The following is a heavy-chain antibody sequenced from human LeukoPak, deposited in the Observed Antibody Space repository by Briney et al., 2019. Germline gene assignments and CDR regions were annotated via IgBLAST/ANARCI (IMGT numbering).Heavy chain of an antibody. CDR2: ISVYNDNT. V-gene: IGHV1-18*01. D-gene: IGHD5-12*01. Sequence: ASVKVSCKASGYTFTNFGISWVRQAPGQGLEWMGWISVYNDNTNYAQKFQGRVTMTTDTSTSTAYMELRSLRSDDTAVYYCARDNGLRGYDPLYWGQGTLVTVSS. J-gene: IGHJ4*02. CDR1: GYTFTNFG. CDR3: ARDNGLRGYDPLY.